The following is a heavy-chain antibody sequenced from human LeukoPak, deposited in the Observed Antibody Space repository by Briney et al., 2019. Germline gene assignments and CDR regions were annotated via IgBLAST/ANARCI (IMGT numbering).Heavy chain of an antibody. D-gene: IGHD6-19*01. CDR3: AVAGTAASYDY. V-gene: IGHV3-30*04. CDR2: ISYDGSNK. CDR1: GFTFSSYA. Sequence: PGGSLRLSCAASGFTFSSYAMHWVRQAPGKGLEWVAVISYDGSNKYYADSVKGRFTISRDNSKNTLYLQMNSLRAEDTAVYYCAVAGTAASYDYWGQGTLVTVSS. J-gene: IGHJ4*02.